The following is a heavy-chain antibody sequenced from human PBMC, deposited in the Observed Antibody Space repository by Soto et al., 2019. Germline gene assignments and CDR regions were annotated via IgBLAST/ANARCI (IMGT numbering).Heavy chain of an antibody. D-gene: IGHD2-15*01. V-gene: IGHV3-9*01. Sequence: SLRRSCAASGFTFDDYAIHWVRQAPGKGLEWVSGISWNSGSIGYADSVKGRFTISRDNAKNSLYLQMNSLRAEDTALYYCAKARCSGGSCYYNWFDPWGQGTLVTVSS. CDR1: GFTFDDYA. J-gene: IGHJ5*02. CDR2: ISWNSGSI. CDR3: AKARCSGGSCYYNWFDP.